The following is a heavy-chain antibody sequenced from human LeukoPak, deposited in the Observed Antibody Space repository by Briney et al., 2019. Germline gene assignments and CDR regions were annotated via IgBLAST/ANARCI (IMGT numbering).Heavy chain of an antibody. Sequence: SETLSLTCAVYGGSFSGYYWSWIRQPPGKGREWIGEINHSGSTNYNPSLKSRVTISVDTSKNQFSLKLSSVTAADTAVYYCASPGGNSYNDAFDIWGQGTMVTVSS. D-gene: IGHD4-23*01. CDR2: INHSGST. V-gene: IGHV4-34*01. CDR3: ASPGGNSYNDAFDI. J-gene: IGHJ3*02. CDR1: GGSFSGYY.